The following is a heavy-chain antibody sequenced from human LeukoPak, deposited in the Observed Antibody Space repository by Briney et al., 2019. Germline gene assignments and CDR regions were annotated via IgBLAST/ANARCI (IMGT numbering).Heavy chain of an antibody. J-gene: IGHJ1*01. CDR3: AKAPYCSGGSCYPAEYFQH. CDR2: ISGSGGST. CDR1: GFTFSSYA. Sequence: GGSLRLSFAASGFTFSSYAMSWVRQAPGKGLEWVSAISGSGGSTYYADSVKGRFTISRDNSKNTLYLQMNSLRAEDTAVYYCAKAPYCSGGSCYPAEYFQHWGQGTLVTVSS. V-gene: IGHV3-23*01. D-gene: IGHD2-15*01.